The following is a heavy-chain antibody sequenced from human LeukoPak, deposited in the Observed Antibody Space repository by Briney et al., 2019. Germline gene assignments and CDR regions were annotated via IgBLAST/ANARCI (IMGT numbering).Heavy chain of an antibody. V-gene: IGHV3-11*01. CDR3: ASARLRLVFSQDQDLDY. CDR2: ISHRVSDV. D-gene: IGHD3-3*01. CDR1: GFTFSDYY. J-gene: IGHJ4*02. Sequence: GGSLRLSCAASGFTFSDYYMSWIRQAPGKGLEWVSYISHRVSDVQYADSVKGRFTISRDNARNSLYLQMNGLRAEDTAVYYCASARLRLVFSQDQDLDYWGQGTLVTVSS.